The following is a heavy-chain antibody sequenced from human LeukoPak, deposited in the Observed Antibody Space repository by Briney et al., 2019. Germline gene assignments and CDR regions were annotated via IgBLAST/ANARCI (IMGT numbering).Heavy chain of an antibody. V-gene: IGHV4-39*01. Sequence: PSETLSLTCTVSGGSISSGTYYWGWIRQPPGKGLEWIGCIYYSGSTYYNPSLKSRVTISADTSKNQFSLKLSSVTAADTAVYYCASPRGDYDFWSGYSRSVAFDIWGQGTMVTVSS. CDR1: GGSISSGTYY. CDR3: ASPRGDYDFWSGYSRSVAFDI. J-gene: IGHJ3*02. D-gene: IGHD3-3*01. CDR2: IYYSGST.